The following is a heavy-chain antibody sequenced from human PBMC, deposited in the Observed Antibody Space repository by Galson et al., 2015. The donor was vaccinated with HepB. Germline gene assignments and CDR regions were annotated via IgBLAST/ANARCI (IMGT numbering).Heavy chain of an antibody. CDR1: GGTFSSYA. CDR2: IIPIFGTA. CDR3: ARQKGIAVADAFYYFDY. J-gene: IGHJ4*02. V-gene: IGHV1-69*13. D-gene: IGHD6-19*01. Sequence: SVKVSCKASGGTFSSYAISWVRQAPGQGLEWMGGIIPIFGTANYAQKFQGRVTITADESTSTAYMELSSLRSEDTAVYYCARQKGIAVADAFYYFDYWGQGTLVTVSS.